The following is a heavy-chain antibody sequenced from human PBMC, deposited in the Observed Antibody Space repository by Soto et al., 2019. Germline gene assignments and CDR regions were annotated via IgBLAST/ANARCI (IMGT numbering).Heavy chain of an antibody. CDR3: ARDAPSSESYYIGHYYGMDV. CDR2: INPNSGGT. D-gene: IGHD3-10*01. CDR1: GYTFTGYY. J-gene: IGHJ6*01. Sequence: QVQLVQSGAEVKKPGASVKVSCKASGYTFTGYYMHWVRQAPGQGLEWMGWINPNSGGTNYAQKFQGRVTMTRDTSISTAYMELSRLRSDDMDVYYCARDAPSSESYYIGHYYGMDVWGQGTTVTVSS. V-gene: IGHV1-2*02.